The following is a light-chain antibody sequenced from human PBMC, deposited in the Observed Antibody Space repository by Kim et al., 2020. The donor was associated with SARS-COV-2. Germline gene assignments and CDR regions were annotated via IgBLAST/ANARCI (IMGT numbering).Light chain of an antibody. CDR1: SAKIGASFD. Sequence: QRITISCTGSSAKIGASFDVHWYQQLPGTAPKLLLYRNNNRPSGVPDRFSASRSGTSASLAITGLQPEDEADYYCQSFDSSLSALLFGGGTQLTVL. J-gene: IGLJ2*01. CDR2: RNN. V-gene: IGLV1-40*01. CDR3: QSFDSSLSALL.